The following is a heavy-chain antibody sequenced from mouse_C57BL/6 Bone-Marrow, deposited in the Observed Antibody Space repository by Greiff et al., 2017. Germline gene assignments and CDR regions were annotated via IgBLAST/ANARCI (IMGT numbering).Heavy chain of an antibody. J-gene: IGHJ1*03. Sequence: EVNLVESGGGLVQSGRSLRLSCATSGFTFSDFYMEWVRQAPGKGLEWIAASRNKANDYTTEYSASVKGRFIVSRDTSQSLLYLQMNAVRAEDTAIYYCARDVYDGSGWYFDVWGTGTTVTVSS. CDR3: ARDVYDGSGWYFDV. CDR1: GFTFSDFY. V-gene: IGHV7-1*01. D-gene: IGHD1-1*01. CDR2: SRNKANDYTT.